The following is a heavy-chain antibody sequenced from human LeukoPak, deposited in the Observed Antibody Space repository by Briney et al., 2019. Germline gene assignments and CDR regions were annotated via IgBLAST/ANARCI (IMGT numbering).Heavy chain of an antibody. D-gene: IGHD4-11*01. CDR3: ARDSTVTRHYGMDV. J-gene: IGHJ6*02. CDR1: GGSISSGDYY. Sequence: SETLSLTCTVSGGSISSGDYYWSWIRQPPGKGLEWIGYIYYSGSTYYNPSLKSRVTISVDTSKNQFSLKLSSVTAADTAVYYCARDSTVTRHYGMDVWGQGTTVTVSS. V-gene: IGHV4-30-4*01. CDR2: IYYSGST.